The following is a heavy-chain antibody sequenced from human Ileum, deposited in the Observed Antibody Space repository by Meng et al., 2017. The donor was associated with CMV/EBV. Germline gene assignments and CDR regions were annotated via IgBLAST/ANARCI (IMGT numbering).Heavy chain of an antibody. J-gene: IGHJ5*02. CDR1: YTSTGYD. Sequence: YTSTGYDMHWVRQTREQGLKWMEWIKPNSGSKNYAQKFQGRGTLTRDTSISTAYMELRRMGTDDTDVYYCAREGYCSSTNCYDWFDPWGQGTLVTVSS. D-gene: IGHD2-2*01. CDR2: IKPNSGSK. V-gene: IGHV1-2*02. CDR3: AREGYCSSTNCYDWFDP.